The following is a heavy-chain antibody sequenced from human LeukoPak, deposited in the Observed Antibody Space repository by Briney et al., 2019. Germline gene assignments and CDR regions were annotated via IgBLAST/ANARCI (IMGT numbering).Heavy chain of an antibody. Sequence: ASVKVSCKASGYPFTSYAMSWVRQAPGQGLEWVGWINTDTGNPTYAQDFTGRFVFSLDTSVSTAYLQISSLKAEDTAVYYCAREGEADILTGYEFDYWGQGTLVTVSS. J-gene: IGHJ4*02. CDR3: AREGEADILTGYEFDY. CDR1: GYPFTSYA. CDR2: INTDTGNP. V-gene: IGHV7-4-1*02. D-gene: IGHD3-9*01.